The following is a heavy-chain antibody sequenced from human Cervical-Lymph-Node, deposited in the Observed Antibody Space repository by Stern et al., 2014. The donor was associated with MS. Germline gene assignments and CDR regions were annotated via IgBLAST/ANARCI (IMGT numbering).Heavy chain of an antibody. J-gene: IGHJ6*02. CDR3: ARDRGYDSSGYGMDV. Sequence: EVPLVESGGGLVQPGGSLRLSCAASGFTFSSYSMNWVRQAPGKGLEWVSYISSSSSTIYYADSVKGRFTISRDNAKNSLYLQMNSLRDEDTAVYYCARDRGYDSSGYGMDVWGQGTTVTVSS. CDR2: ISSSSSTI. V-gene: IGHV3-48*02. D-gene: IGHD3-22*01. CDR1: GFTFSSYS.